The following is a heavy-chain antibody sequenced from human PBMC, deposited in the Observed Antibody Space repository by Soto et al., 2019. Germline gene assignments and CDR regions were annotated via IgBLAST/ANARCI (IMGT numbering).Heavy chain of an antibody. D-gene: IGHD1-26*01. V-gene: IGHV3-15*01. J-gene: IGHJ4*02. CDR1: GFTFSSAW. CDR3: ITDGGNFPFGY. Sequence: GGSLRLSCAVSGFTFSSAWMSWVRQAPGKGLEWVGRIKSKTDGGTTDYAPPVKGRFIISRDDSKDMLYLQMNSLKSDDTALYYCITDGGNFPFGYWGQGTLVTVSS. CDR2: IKSKTDGGTT.